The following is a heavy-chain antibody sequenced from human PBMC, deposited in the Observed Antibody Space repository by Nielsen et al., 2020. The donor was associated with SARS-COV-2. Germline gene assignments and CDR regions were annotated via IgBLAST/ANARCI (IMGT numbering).Heavy chain of an antibody. CDR2: INGANGYT. J-gene: IGHJ1*01. Sequence: ASVKVSCKASGYSFTTYPLHWLRQAPGQRPEWMGWINGANGYTKYSQKFQGRVTLTSDTSASTVNMELRSLRSEDTAVYYCARIYYENNGLYNRFDTWGQGTLVTVSS. D-gene: IGHD1-14*01. V-gene: IGHV1-3*01. CDR3: ARIYYENNGLYNRFDT. CDR1: GYSFTTYP.